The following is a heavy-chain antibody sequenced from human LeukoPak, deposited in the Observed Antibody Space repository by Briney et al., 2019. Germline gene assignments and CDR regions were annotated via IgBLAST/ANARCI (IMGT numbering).Heavy chain of an antibody. Sequence: PGGSLRLPCAASGFTFDDYAMHWVRQAPGKGLEWVSGISWNSGSIGYADSVKGRFTISRDNAKNSLYLQMNSLRAEDTALYYCAKSSVAGTWWFDPWGQGTLVTVSS. D-gene: IGHD6-19*01. CDR2: ISWNSGSI. V-gene: IGHV3-9*01. CDR1: GFTFDDYA. CDR3: AKSSVAGTWWFDP. J-gene: IGHJ5*02.